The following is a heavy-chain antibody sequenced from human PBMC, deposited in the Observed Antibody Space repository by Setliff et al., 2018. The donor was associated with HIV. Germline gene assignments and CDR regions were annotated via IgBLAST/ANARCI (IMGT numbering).Heavy chain of an antibody. CDR3: ARSCRSSGYCHFDY. D-gene: IGHD3-22*01. J-gene: IGHJ4*02. V-gene: IGHV1-2*06. Sequence: ASVKVSCKTPGYTFDGHYLHWVRQAPGQGLEWMGRISPNNFNTQYAKNFQGRVTMTWDTSTSTGYMEVYRLRSDDTAVYFCARSCRSSGYCHFDYWGQGTLVTVSS. CDR1: GYTFDGHY. CDR2: ISPNNFNT.